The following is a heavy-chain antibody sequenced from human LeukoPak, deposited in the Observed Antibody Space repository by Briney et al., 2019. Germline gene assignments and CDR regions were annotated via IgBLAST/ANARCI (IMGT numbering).Heavy chain of an antibody. CDR3: ARLSDFGDYIDY. D-gene: IGHD4-17*01. Sequence: GASVKVSCKGSGYTFTDYYMHWVRQAPGQGLEWMAKINPKSGATAYAEKFQGRVTLTRDTSMSTVYMELNTLTSGDTAVYYCARLSDFGDYIDYWGQGTLVTVSS. CDR2: INPKSGAT. V-gene: IGHV1-2*02. J-gene: IGHJ4*02. CDR1: GYTFTDYY.